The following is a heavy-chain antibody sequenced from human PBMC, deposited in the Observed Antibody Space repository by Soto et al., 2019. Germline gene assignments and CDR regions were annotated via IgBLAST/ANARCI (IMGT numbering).Heavy chain of an antibody. D-gene: IGHD6-19*01. CDR2: ISSSGSTI. V-gene: IGHV3-11*01. CDR1: GFTFSDYY. CDR3: ARGDEQWPLYFDY. J-gene: IGHJ4*01. Sequence: PWGSLRLPCAASGFTFSDYYMSWIRQAPGKGLEWVSYISSSGSTIYYADSVKGRFTISRDNAKNSLYLQMNSLRAEDTAVYYCARGDEQWPLYFDYWGHGTLVTVSS.